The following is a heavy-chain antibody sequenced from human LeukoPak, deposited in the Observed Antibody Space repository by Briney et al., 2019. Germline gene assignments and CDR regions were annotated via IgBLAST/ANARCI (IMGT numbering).Heavy chain of an antibody. CDR2: INHNSGNT. D-gene: IGHD6-13*01. J-gene: IGHJ4*02. Sequence: SVKVSFKASGYTFTSYDINWVRQATGQGLEWMGWINHNSGNTGYAQKFQGRVTMTRNTSISHAYMKLSTLRSKAPPVYYCARPRRIAAAGRTELNSWGQGTLVTVSS. CDR1: GYTFTSYD. V-gene: IGHV1-8*01. CDR3: ARPRRIAAAGRTELNS.